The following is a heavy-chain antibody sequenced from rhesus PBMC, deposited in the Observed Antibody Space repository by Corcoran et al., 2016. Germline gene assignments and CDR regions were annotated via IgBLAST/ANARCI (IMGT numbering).Heavy chain of an antibody. V-gene: IGHV4-76*01. CDR1: GYSISSGYD. CDR2: IYGSSGST. Sequence: QVQLQESGPGVVKPSETLSLTCAVSGYSISSGYDWSWIRQPPGKGLEWIWYIYGSSGSTKYHPSLKNRVTISKDTSKNQFSLKLSSVTAADTAVYYCARDRATVDFDYWGQGVLVTVSS. D-gene: IGHD5-36*01. CDR3: ARDRATVDFDY. J-gene: IGHJ4*01.